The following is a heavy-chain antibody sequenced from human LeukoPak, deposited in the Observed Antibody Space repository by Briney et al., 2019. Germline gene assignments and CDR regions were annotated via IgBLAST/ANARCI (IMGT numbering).Heavy chain of an antibody. Sequence: GGSLRLSCAASGFTFSNYWMHWVRQAPGKGLVWVSRINSDGSSTSYADSVKGRFTISRDNAKNTLFLQMNSLRVEDTAVYYCARAPGGWIDYWAQGTLVTVSS. J-gene: IGHJ4*02. V-gene: IGHV3-74*01. CDR3: ARAPGGWIDY. D-gene: IGHD6-19*01. CDR2: INSDGSST. CDR1: GFTFSNYW.